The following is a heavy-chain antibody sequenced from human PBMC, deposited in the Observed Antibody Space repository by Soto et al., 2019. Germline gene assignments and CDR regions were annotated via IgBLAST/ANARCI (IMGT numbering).Heavy chain of an antibody. CDR2: IFSSGGP. V-gene: IGHV4-59*01. CDR1: GVSLKTYY. Sequence: QVHLQESGPGLVRPSETLSLTCTVSGVSLKTYYWSWIRRPPGGGLEWIGYIFSSGGPNYNPSLRSRVTMSVETSNNQFSLKMSSVTAADTAVYYCARLAGISYYNHMDVWGKGTTVTVSS. CDR3: ARLAGISYYNHMDV. D-gene: IGHD1-20*01. J-gene: IGHJ6*03.